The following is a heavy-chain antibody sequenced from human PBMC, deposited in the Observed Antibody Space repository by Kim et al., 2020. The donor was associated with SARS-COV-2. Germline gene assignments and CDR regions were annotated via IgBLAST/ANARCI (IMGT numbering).Heavy chain of an antibody. CDR3: ASPSSSLLSWFDP. Sequence: SETLSLTCAVYGGSFSGYYWSWIRQPPGKGLEWIGEINHSGSTNYNPSLKSRVTISVDTSKNQFSLKLSSVTAAGTAVYYCASPSSSLLSWFDPWGQGTLVTVSS. CDR1: GGSFSGYY. CDR2: INHSGST. D-gene: IGHD3-10*01. J-gene: IGHJ5*02. V-gene: IGHV4-34*01.